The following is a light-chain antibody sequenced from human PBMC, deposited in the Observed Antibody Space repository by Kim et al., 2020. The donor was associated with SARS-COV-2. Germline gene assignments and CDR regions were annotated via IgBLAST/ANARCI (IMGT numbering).Light chain of an antibody. CDR3: QQYYRYPLT. J-gene: IGKJ4*01. CDR2: AAS. Sequence: IQMTQSPSTLPASVGDRVTITCRASQDITDSLSWFQQKPGRAPKSLIYAASSLQTGVPSRFTGRGSGTEFTLTFSGLQPEDFGTYFCQQYYRYPLTFGGGTKVDIK. V-gene: IGKV1-16*01. CDR1: QDITDS.